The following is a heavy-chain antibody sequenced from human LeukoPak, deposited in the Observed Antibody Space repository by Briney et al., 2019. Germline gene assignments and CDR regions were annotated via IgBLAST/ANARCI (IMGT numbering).Heavy chain of an antibody. Sequence: GGSLRLSCAASGFTFSSYSMNWVRQAPGKGLEWVSYISSSSSTIYYADSVKGRFTISRDNAKNSLYLQMNSLRAEDTAVYYCAREQEGLDSSGWFGRDYWGQGTLVTVSS. CDR1: GFTFSSYS. CDR3: AREQEGLDSSGWFGRDY. D-gene: IGHD6-19*01. V-gene: IGHV3-48*01. J-gene: IGHJ4*02. CDR2: ISSSSSTI.